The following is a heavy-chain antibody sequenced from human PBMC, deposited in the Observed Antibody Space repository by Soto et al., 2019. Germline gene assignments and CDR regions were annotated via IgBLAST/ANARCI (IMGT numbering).Heavy chain of an antibody. Sequence: SVKVSCKASGGTFSSYAISWVRQAPGQGLEWLGGIIPIFGTANYAQKFQGRVTITADESTSTAYMELSSLRSEDTAVYYCARGYYYDSSGYYPQAHDAFDIWGQGTMVTVSS. D-gene: IGHD3-22*01. V-gene: IGHV1-69*13. CDR2: IIPIFGTA. J-gene: IGHJ3*02. CDR3: ARGYYYDSSGYYPQAHDAFDI. CDR1: GGTFSSYA.